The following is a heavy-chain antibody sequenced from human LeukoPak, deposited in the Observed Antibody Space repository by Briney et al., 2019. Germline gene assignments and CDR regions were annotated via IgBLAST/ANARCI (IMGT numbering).Heavy chain of an antibody. CDR2: IKQDGSEK. D-gene: IGHD3-10*01. CDR1: GFTFSSYW. J-gene: IGHJ3*02. CDR3: ARVYGSGGHDAFDI. Sequence: GGSLRLSCAASGFTFSSYWMSWVRQAPGKGLEWVANIKQDGSEKYHVDSVKGRFTISRDNAKNSLYLQMDSLRAEDTAVYYCARVYGSGGHDAFDIWGQGTMVTVSS. V-gene: IGHV3-7*01.